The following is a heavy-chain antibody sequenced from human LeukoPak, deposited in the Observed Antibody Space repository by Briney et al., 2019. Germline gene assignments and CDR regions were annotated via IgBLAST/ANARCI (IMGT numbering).Heavy chain of an antibody. CDR1: GFTFSSYG. CDR2: ISYDGSNK. Sequence: GGSLRLSCAASGFTFSSYGMHWVRQAPGKGLEWVAVISYDGSNKYYADSVKGRFTISRDNSKNTLYLQMNSLRVEDTAVYYCAREGREWLSVGIDYWGRGTLVTVSS. J-gene: IGHJ4*02. V-gene: IGHV3-30*03. CDR3: AREGREWLSVGIDY. D-gene: IGHD6-19*01.